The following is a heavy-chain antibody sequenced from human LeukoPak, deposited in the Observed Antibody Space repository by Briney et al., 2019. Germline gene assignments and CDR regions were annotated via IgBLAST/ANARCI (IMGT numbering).Heavy chain of an antibody. D-gene: IGHD2-2*01. J-gene: IGHJ5*02. Sequence: GGSLRLSCAASGFTFSSYAMSWVRQAPGKGLEWVSGISGSGGSTYYADSVKGRFTISRGNSKNTLYLQMNSLRAEDTAVYYCAKDRHAPGRYCSSTTCFPFDPWGQGTLVTVSS. CDR2: ISGSGGST. CDR3: AKDRHAPGRYCSSTTCFPFDP. CDR1: GFTFSSYA. V-gene: IGHV3-23*01.